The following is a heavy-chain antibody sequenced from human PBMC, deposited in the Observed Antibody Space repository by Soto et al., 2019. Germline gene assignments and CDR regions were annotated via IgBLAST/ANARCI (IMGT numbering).Heavy chain of an antibody. D-gene: IGHD3-22*01. V-gene: IGHV3-23*01. Sequence: PGGSLRFSCAASGFTFSSYAMSWVRQAPGKGLEWVSAISGSGGSTYYADSVKGRFTISRDNSKNTLYLQMNSLRAEDTAVYYCAKGCSYYYDSSGYSGDYWGQETLVTVSS. CDR2: ISGSGGST. CDR1: GFTFSSYA. J-gene: IGHJ4*02. CDR3: AKGCSYYYDSSGYSGDY.